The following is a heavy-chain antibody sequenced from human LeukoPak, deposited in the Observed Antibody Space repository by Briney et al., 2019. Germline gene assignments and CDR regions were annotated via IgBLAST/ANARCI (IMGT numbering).Heavy chain of an antibody. CDR1: GFTFSSYA. J-gene: IGHJ3*02. CDR2: ISGSGGST. D-gene: IGHD3-10*01. CDR3: AKDMVRGVPPLDAFDI. V-gene: IGHV3-23*01. Sequence: GGSLRLSCAASGFTFSSYAMSWVRQAPGKGLEGVSDISGSGGSTYYADSVKGRFTISRDNSKNTLYLQMNSLRAEDTAVYYCAKDMVRGVPPLDAFDIWGQGTMVTVSS.